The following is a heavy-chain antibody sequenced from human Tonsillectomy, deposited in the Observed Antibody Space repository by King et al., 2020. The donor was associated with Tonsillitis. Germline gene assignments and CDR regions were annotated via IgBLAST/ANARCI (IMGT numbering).Heavy chain of an antibody. Sequence: VQLQQWGAGLLRPSETLSLTCGVSGGSIRGYYWNWIRQTPGKGLEWIGEANRGGNTNYNPSLKGRVTISIDSSKNQFSLMLTSVTGADTAVYYCPRPYYTDSSGAHDAFQFWGQGTLVTVSS. CDR2: ANRGGNT. D-gene: IGHD3-3*01. V-gene: IGHV4-34*01. J-gene: IGHJ3*01. CDR1: GGSIRGYY. CDR3: PRPYYTDSSGAHDAFQF.